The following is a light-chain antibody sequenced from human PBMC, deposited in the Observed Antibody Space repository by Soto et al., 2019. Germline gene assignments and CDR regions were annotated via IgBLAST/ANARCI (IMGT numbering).Light chain of an antibody. CDR3: QQYRGWPRT. Sequence: EIVLTQSPATLSVSPGERVTLSCRASQSVDINLAWYQQKPGQAPRLLIYGASTRATDMPGRFRGSGAGAEFTLTISSLQSEDSAVYYCQQYRGWPRTVGQGTKVDIK. V-gene: IGKV3-15*01. CDR2: GAS. CDR1: QSVDIN. J-gene: IGKJ1*01.